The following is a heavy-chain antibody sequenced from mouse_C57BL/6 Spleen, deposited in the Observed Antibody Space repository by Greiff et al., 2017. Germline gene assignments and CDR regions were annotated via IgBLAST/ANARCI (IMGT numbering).Heavy chain of an antibody. CDR1: GYTFTSYW. J-gene: IGHJ2*01. V-gene: IGHV1-59*01. CDR2: IDPSDSYT. Sequence: QVQLQQPGAELVRPGTSVKLSCKASGYTFTSYWMHWVKQRPGQGLEWIGVIDPSDSYTNYNQKFKGKATLTVDTSSSTAYMQLSSLTSEDSAVYYCASYYYGSKYYCDYWGQGTTLTVSS. D-gene: IGHD1-1*01. CDR3: ASYYYGSKYYCDY.